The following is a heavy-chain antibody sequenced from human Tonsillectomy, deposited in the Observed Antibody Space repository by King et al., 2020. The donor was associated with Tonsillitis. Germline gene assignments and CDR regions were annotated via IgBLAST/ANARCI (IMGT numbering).Heavy chain of an antibody. CDR1: GGTISSSNG. V-gene: IGHV4-4*02. CDR2: IYHSGRT. Sequence: LQLQESGPGLVKPSGTLSLTCAVSGGTISSSNGWGWVRQPPGKGLEWIGEIYHSGRTEYNPSLKSRGTISIDKSKNQVSLKLSSVTAADTAVYYCARVQNYDFWSGYSTLYYMDVWGKGTTVTVSS. J-gene: IGHJ6*03. D-gene: IGHD3-3*01. CDR3: ARVQNYDFWSGYSTLYYMDV.